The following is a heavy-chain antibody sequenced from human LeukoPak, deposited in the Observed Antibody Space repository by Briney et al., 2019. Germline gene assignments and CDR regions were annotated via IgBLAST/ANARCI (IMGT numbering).Heavy chain of an antibody. CDR1: GFTFSSYA. V-gene: IGHV3-23*01. CDR3: AKEGYYYDSSGYDAFDI. J-gene: IGHJ3*02. CDR2: ISGSGGST. Sequence: GGSLRLSCAASGFTFSSYAMSWVRQAPGKGLEWVSAISGSGGSTYYADSVKGRFTISRDNSKNKLDLQMNSMRAEDTAVYYCAKEGYYYDSSGYDAFDIWGQGTMVTVSS. D-gene: IGHD3-22*01.